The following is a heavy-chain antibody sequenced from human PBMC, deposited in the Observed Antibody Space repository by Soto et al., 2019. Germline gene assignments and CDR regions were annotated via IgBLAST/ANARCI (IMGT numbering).Heavy chain of an antibody. CDR1: GYTFTSYG. CDR2: ISAYNGNT. Sequence: QVQLVQSRAEVKKPGASVKVSCKASGYTFTSYGISWVRQAPGQGLEWMGWISAYNGNTNYAQKLQGRVTMTTDTSXSXXYMELRSRRSDDTAVYYCARGGTMVRGTIAPWFDPWGKGTLVTVSS. D-gene: IGHD3-10*01. J-gene: IGHJ5*02. CDR3: ARGGTMVRGTIAPWFDP. V-gene: IGHV1-18*01.